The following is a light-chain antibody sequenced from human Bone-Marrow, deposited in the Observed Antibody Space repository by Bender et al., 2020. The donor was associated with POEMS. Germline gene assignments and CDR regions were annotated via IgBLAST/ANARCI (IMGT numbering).Light chain of an antibody. Sequence: SYELTQPPSVSVSPGQTASITCSGDALPKQYTCWYQQRPGQAPVLVIYKDSERPSGIPERFSGSSSGTTVTLTISGVQAEDEADYYCQSADSSGFYYVFGTGTKVTVL. CDR1: ALPKQY. CDR2: KDS. CDR3: QSADSSGFYYV. V-gene: IGLV3-25*03. J-gene: IGLJ1*01.